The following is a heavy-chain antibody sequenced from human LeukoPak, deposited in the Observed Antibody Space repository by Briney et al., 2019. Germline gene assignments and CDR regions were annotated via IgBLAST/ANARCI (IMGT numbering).Heavy chain of an antibody. CDR1: GFNFYAYA. CDR2: ISYSGGPT. V-gene: IGHV3-23*01. J-gene: IGHJ4*02. D-gene: IGHD6-19*01. CDR3: AKDTARVAGTGCPFDC. Sequence: GGSLPLSCAASGFNFYAYAMTWVRQAPGKGLEWVSSISYSGGPTYYADSVKGRFSISRDDSDNTVYLQIDSLRADDTAIYYCAKDTARVAGTGCPFDCWGQGTAVTVSS.